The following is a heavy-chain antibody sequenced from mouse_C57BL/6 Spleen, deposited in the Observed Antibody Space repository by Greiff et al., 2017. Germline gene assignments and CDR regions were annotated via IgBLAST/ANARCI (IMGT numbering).Heavy chain of an antibody. CDR2: IYPGSGST. D-gene: IGHD1-1*01. J-gene: IGHJ2*01. CDR1: GYTFTSYW. V-gene: IGHV1-55*01. CDR3: AREDYYYGSVFDY. Sequence: QVQLQQPGAELVKPGASVKMSCKASGYTFTSYWITWVKQRPGQGLEWIGEIYPGSGSTNYNEKFKSKATLTVDTSSSTAYMQLSSLTSEDSAVYYCAREDYYYGSVFDYWGQGTTLTVSS.